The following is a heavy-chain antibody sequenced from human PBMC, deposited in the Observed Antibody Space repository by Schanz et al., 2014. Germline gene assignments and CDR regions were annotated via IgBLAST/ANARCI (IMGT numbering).Heavy chain of an antibody. V-gene: IGHV1-69*02. D-gene: IGHD2-15*01. Sequence: QLQLVQSGAEVKKPGSSVKVSCKLSGGTFSSYTISWMRQAPGQGLEWMGRIIPSLGLAKYEQKFQDKVTITADKSTSTAYMELSSLRYEDTALYYCARGGGPEDVFDIWGQGTILTVSS. CDR1: GGTFSSYT. CDR2: IIPSLGLA. J-gene: IGHJ3*02. CDR3: ARGGGPEDVFDI.